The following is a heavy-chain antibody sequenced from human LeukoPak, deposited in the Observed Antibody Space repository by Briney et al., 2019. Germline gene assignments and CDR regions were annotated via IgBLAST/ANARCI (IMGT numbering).Heavy chain of an antibody. J-gene: IGHJ4*02. D-gene: IGHD5-12*01. CDR2: ISSSSSYI. CDR3: TRGYVGIDY. CDR1: GFTFSSYH. Sequence: PGGSLRLSCAASGFTFSSYHMNWVRQAPGKGLEWVSSISSSSSYIYYADSMKGRFTVSRDNAKNSLYLQMNSLRAEDTAVYYCTRGYVGIDYWGQGTLVTVSS. V-gene: IGHV3-21*01.